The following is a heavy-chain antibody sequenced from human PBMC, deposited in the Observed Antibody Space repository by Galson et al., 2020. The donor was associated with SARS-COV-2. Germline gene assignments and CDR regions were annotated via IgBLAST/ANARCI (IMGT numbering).Heavy chain of an antibody. CDR3: VRTSSTATREYYFDY. CDR2: IHSTGNT. D-gene: IGHD4-17*01. V-gene: IGHV4-30-4*01. Sequence: SETLSLTCTVSGDSISNDDFYWSWIRQTPGTGLEWIGDIHSTGNTYYNPSLMSRGTMSVDTSKNQFSLRLTSVTAADTAVYFCVRTSSTATREYYFDYWGQGTLVSVSS. J-gene: IGHJ4*02. CDR1: GDSISNDDFY.